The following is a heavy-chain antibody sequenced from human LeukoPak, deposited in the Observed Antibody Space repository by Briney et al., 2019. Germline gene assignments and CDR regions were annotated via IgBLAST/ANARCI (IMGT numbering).Heavy chain of an antibody. V-gene: IGHV3-21*04. CDR2: ISSSSSYI. D-gene: IGHD3-22*01. CDR1: GFTFSSYS. CDR3: AKSWSSMIVPASD. Sequence: PGGSLRLSCAASGFTFSSYSMNWVRQAPGKGLEWVSSISSSSSYIYYADSVKGRFTISRDNAKNSLYLQMNSLRAEDTAVYYCAKSWSSMIVPASDWGQGTLVTVSS. J-gene: IGHJ4*02.